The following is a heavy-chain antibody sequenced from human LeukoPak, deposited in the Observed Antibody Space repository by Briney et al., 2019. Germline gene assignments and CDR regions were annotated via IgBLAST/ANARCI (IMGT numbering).Heavy chain of an antibody. D-gene: IGHD6-13*01. J-gene: IGHJ3*02. Sequence: GGSLRLSCAASGFTFSSYTMNWVRQAPGKGLEWVSSISSSSSYIYYADSVKGRFTISRDNAKNSLYLQMNSLRAEDTAVYYCARDPPLGIAATGIDAFDTWGQGTMVTVSS. CDR2: ISSSSSYI. CDR1: GFTFSSYT. V-gene: IGHV3-21*01. CDR3: ARDPPLGIAATGIDAFDT.